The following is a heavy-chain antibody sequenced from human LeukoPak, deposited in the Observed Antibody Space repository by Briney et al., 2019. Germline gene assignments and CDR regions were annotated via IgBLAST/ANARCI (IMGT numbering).Heavy chain of an antibody. V-gene: IGHV3-48*03. CDR3: AKSLAYGTPNFDS. J-gene: IGHJ4*02. CDR1: GFTFSSFE. CDR2: ISSSSSTI. D-gene: IGHD4-17*01. Sequence: GGSLRLSCAASGFTFSSFEMNWVRQAPEKGLEWVSYISSSSSTILYADSVKGRFTISRDNAKNSLYLQMNSLRAEDTAVYYCAKSLAYGTPNFDSWGQGTLVTVSS.